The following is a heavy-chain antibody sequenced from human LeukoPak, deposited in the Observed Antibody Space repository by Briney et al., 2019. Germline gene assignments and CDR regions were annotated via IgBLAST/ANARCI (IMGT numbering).Heavy chain of an antibody. CDR1: GYTFTGYY. D-gene: IGHD6-6*01. CDR3: AREYSSSPRY. J-gene: IGHJ4*02. CDR2: VNPNSGGT. Sequence: GASVKVSCKASGYTFTGYYMHWVRQAPGQGLEWMGWVNPNSGGTNYAQKFQGRVTMTRDTSISTAYMELSRLRSDDTAVYYCAREYSSSPRYWGQGTLVTVSS. V-gene: IGHV1-2*02.